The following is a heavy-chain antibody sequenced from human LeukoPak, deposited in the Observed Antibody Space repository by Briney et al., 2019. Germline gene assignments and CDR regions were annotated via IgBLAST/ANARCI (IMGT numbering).Heavy chain of an antibody. D-gene: IGHD2-15*01. CDR1: GGSISSYY. Sequence: SETLSLTCIVSGGSISSYYWSWIRQPPGKGLEWIGYIDNSGRTNYNPSLKSRVTISLDTSKNQFSLKLSSVTAADTAVYSCARNGESCSFDYWGQGTLVTVSS. V-gene: IGHV4-59*01. CDR2: IDNSGRT. J-gene: IGHJ4*02. CDR3: ARNGESCSFDY.